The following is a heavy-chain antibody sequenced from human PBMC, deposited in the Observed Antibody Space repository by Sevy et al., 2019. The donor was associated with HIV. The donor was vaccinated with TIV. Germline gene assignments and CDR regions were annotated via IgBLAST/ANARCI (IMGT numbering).Heavy chain of an antibody. Sequence: GGSLRLSCAASGFTFSSYAMRWVRQAPGKGLEWVSGITGSGGGAYYADSVKGRFTISRDNSKNTLYLQMNSLRAEDVAVSYCAMDHYGSESYCYRVDYWGQGSLVTVSS. CDR2: ITGSGGGA. CDR1: GFTFSSYA. CDR3: AMDHYGSESYCYRVDY. J-gene: IGHJ4*02. D-gene: IGHD3-10*01. V-gene: IGHV3-23*01.